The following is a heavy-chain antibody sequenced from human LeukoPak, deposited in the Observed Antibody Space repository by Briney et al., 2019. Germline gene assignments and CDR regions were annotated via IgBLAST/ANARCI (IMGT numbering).Heavy chain of an antibody. V-gene: IGHV3-74*01. Sequence: GGSLKPPCEASGFTFNTYWMPWVRQVPGKGLVGVSRIISDGSRTTYGESVKGRFTISRDNAKNTLYLQMNSLRAEDTAVYYCAKGWIPDYWGQGTLVTVSS. CDR1: GFTFNTYW. CDR3: AKGWIPDY. CDR2: IISDGSRT. J-gene: IGHJ4*02. D-gene: IGHD2-2*03.